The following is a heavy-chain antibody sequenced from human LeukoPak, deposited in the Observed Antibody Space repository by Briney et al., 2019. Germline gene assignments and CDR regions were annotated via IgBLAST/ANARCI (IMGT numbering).Heavy chain of an antibody. CDR1: GFTFSSYG. D-gene: IGHD2-2*01. CDR3: AKCMQDIVVVPAAMYDY. CDR2: ISGSGGST. J-gene: IGHJ4*02. V-gene: IGHV3-23*01. Sequence: GSLRLSRAASGFTFSSYGMSWVRQAPGKGLEWVSAISGSGGSTYYADSVKGRFTISRDNSKNTLYLQMNSLRAEDTAVYYCAKCMQDIVVVPAAMYDYWGQGTLVTVSS.